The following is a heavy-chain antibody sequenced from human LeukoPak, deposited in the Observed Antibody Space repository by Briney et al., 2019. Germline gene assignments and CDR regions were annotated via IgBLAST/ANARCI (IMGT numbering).Heavy chain of an antibody. Sequence: ASVKVSCKASGYTFTSYYMHWVRQAPGQGLEWMGIINPSGGSTSYAQKFQGRVTMTRDTSTSTVYMELSSLRSEDTAVYYCARDKTADCGGDCYPQYYFDYWGQGTLVTVSS. J-gene: IGHJ4*02. CDR1: GYTFTSYY. D-gene: IGHD2-21*02. V-gene: IGHV1-46*01. CDR2: INPSGGST. CDR3: ARDKTADCGGDCYPQYYFDY.